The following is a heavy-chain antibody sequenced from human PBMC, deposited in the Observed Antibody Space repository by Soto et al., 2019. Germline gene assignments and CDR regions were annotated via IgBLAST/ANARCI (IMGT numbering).Heavy chain of an antibody. CDR2: ITSDGSTT. V-gene: IGHV3-74*01. CDR3: ARDPSEYYFDY. Sequence: EVQLVESGGGLVQPGGSLRLSCAASGFTFSGYWMHWVRQAPGKGLVWVSRITSDGSTTTYADSVKGRFTISRDNAKNTLYLQMNSLRAEDTAVYSCARDPSEYYFDYWGQGTLVTVSS. CDR1: GFTFSGYW. J-gene: IGHJ4*02.